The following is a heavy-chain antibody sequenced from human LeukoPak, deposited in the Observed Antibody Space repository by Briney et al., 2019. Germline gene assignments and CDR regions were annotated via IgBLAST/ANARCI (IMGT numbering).Heavy chain of an antibody. CDR1: GFTFSSYN. J-gene: IGHJ4*02. D-gene: IGHD3-22*01. CDR3: AREGRITMIVVVNGDYFDY. CDR2: ISSSSNTI. Sequence: GGSLRLSCAASGFTFSSYNMNWGRQAPGKGLEWVSYISSSSNTIYYADSVKGRFTISRDNAKNSLYLEMNSLRAEDTAVYYCAREGRITMIVVVNGDYFDYWGQGALVTVSS. V-gene: IGHV3-48*01.